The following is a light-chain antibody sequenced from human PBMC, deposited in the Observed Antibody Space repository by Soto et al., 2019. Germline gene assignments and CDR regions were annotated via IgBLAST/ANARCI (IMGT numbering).Light chain of an antibody. CDR3: TSFTSSSTLV. V-gene: IGLV2-14*01. Sequence: QSALTQPASVSGSPGQSITISCSGTSSDVGDYNYVSWYQQYSGKAPKLMIYEVTYRPSGVSDRFSGSKSGSTASLTISGLQPEDEADYYCTSFTSSSTLVFGGGTKLTVL. CDR1: SSDVGDYNY. J-gene: IGLJ2*01. CDR2: EVT.